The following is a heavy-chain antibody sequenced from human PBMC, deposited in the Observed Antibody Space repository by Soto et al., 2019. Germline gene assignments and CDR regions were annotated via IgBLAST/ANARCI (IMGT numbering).Heavy chain of an antibody. CDR1: GFTFSNLA. CDR2: ISGSGGST. V-gene: IGHV3-23*01. D-gene: IGHD3-10*01. Sequence: GGSLRLPCAASGFTFSNLAMSWVLQAPGKGLEWVSAISGSGGSTYYADSVKGRFTISRDNSKNTLYLQMNSLRAEDTAVYYCAKDQDWFGELLSYFDYWGQGTLVTVSS. J-gene: IGHJ4*02. CDR3: AKDQDWFGELLSYFDY.